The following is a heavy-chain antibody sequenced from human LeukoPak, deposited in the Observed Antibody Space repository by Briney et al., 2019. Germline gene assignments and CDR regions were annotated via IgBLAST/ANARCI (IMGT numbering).Heavy chain of an antibody. CDR1: GGSFSGYY. V-gene: IGHV4-34*01. CDR2: INHSGST. D-gene: IGHD3-22*01. J-gene: IGHJ6*02. CDR3: ARGFRGSVVVITKGPYYYYYGMDV. Sequence: SETLFLTCAVYGGSFSGYYWSWIRQPPGKGLEWIGEINHSGSTNYNPSLKSRVTISVDTSKNQFSLKLSSVTAADTAVYYCARGFRGSVVVITKGPYYYYYGMDVWGQGTTVTVSS.